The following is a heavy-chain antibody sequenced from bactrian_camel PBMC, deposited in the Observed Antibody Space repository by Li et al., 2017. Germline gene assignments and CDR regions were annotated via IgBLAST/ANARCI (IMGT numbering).Heavy chain of an antibody. V-gene: IGHV3S1*01. D-gene: IGHD3*01. CDR1: GVFYTSYC. CDR3: ARSSGRYCLLKLRDFII. CDR2: IYIADGTT. J-gene: IGHJ4*01. Sequence: HVQLVESGGGSVQAGGSLRLSCSASGVFYTSYCLGWFRQAPGEEREGVADIYIADGTTYYADSVKDRFTISHDNAKRTLYLQMNSLKPEDSAMYYCARSSGRYCLLKLRDFIIWGQGTQVTVS.